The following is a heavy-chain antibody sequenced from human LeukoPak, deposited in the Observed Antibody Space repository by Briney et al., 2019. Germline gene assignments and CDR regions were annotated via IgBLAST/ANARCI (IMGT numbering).Heavy chain of an antibody. J-gene: IGHJ4*02. D-gene: IGHD3-22*01. V-gene: IGHV1-69*05. CDR1: GYTFTSYG. CDR3: ARDLGYYDSSGSNFDY. CDR2: IIPIFGTA. Sequence: SVKVSCKASGYTFTSYGISWVRQAPGQGLEWMGRIIPIFGTANYAQKFQGRVTITTDESTSTAYMELSSLRSEDTAVYYCARDLGYYDSSGSNFDYWGQGTLVTVSS.